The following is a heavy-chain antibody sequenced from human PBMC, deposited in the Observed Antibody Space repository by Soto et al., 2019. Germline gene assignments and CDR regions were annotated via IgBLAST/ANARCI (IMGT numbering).Heavy chain of an antibody. D-gene: IGHD2-2*01. CDR3: ARDIVVVPAAFAFDI. J-gene: IGHJ3*02. CDR2: ISSSSYI. V-gene: IGHV3-21*01. Sequence: GGSLRLSCAASGFTFSSYSMNWVRQAPGKGLEWVSSISSSSYIYYADSVKGRFTISRDNAKNSLYLQMNSLRAEDTAVYYCARDIVVVPAAFAFDIWGQGTMVTVSS. CDR1: GFTFSSYS.